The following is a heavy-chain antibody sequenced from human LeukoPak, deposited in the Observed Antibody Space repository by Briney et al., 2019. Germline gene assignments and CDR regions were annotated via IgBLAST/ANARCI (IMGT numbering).Heavy chain of an antibody. V-gene: IGHV4-34*01. CDR2: INHSGST. Sequence: SETLSLTCAVYGGSFSGYYWSWLRQPPGKGLEWIGEINHSGSTNYNPSLKSRVTISVDTSKNQFSLKLSSVTAADTAVYYCARHPGTYYYGSGSRGFDYWGQGTLVTVSS. D-gene: IGHD3-10*01. CDR3: ARHPGTYYYGSGSRGFDY. CDR1: GGSFSGYY. J-gene: IGHJ4*02.